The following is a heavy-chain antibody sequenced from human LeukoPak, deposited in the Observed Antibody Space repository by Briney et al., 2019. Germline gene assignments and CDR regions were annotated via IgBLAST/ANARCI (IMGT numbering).Heavy chain of an antibody. CDR1: GFTFSDFL. CDR2: IIGSGGST. D-gene: IGHD6-13*01. Sequence: GGSLSLSCAASGFTFSDFLMDWVRQAPGKGLEWASSIIGSGGSTYHADSVKGRFTISRDSSKNTLYLQMNSLRAEDTAIYYCARVIRAAPGKGYFDYWGQGTLVTVSS. J-gene: IGHJ4*02. V-gene: IGHV3-23*01. CDR3: ARVIRAAPGKGYFDY.